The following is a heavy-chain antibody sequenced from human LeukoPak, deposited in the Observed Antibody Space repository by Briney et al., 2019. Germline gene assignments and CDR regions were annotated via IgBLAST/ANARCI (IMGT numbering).Heavy chain of an antibody. CDR1: GFTFSSYA. CDR3: ANLYGDSSNGMDV. V-gene: IGHV3-23*01. J-gene: IGHJ6*02. Sequence: GASLRLSCVVSGFTFSSYAMTWVRQAPGKGLEWVSAISASGGTTYYEDPVKGRFTISRDNSKNTVHLQMNSLRAEDTAVYYCANLYGDSSNGMDVWGQGTTVTVSS. CDR2: ISASGGTT. D-gene: IGHD4-17*01.